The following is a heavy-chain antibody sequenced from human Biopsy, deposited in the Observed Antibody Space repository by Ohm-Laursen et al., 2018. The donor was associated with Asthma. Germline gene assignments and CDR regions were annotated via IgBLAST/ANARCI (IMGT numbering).Heavy chain of an antibody. J-gene: IGHJ4*02. D-gene: IGHD6-6*01. CDR2: IYYSGST. Sequence: SQTLSLTWSVSGDSIRRDYWSWIRQPPGRGLEWVGYIYYSGSTNYNPSLKSRITISVDPSKNQFSLKLNSVTAADTAIYYCAVYSSGGFDYWGQGILVTVSS. V-gene: IGHV4-59*03. CDR1: GDSIRRDY. CDR3: AVYSSGGFDY.